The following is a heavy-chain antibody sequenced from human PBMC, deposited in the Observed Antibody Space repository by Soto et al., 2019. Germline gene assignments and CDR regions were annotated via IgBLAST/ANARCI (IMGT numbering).Heavy chain of an antibody. CDR2: VHHSWGS. CDR3: ARQGFGPLHGLVDV. J-gene: IGHJ6*02. D-gene: IGHD3-10*01. V-gene: IGHV4-59*08. CDR1: GGSISSYY. Sequence: QVQLQESGPGLVKPSETMSLSCTVSGGSISSYYWSWFRQSPGKRMEWIGYVHHSWGSSYNPSLQSRVAISLATSKSQFSLKVTSVTATDTAVYHCARQGFGPLHGLVDVWGQGTTVTVSS.